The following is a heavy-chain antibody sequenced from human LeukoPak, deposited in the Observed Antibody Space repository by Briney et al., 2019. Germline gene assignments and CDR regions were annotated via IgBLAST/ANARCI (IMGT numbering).Heavy chain of an antibody. CDR1: GFTFSGSA. CDR2: IRGKANSFAT. CDR3: ARGGPTLNY. J-gene: IGHJ4*02. V-gene: IGHV3-73*01. Sequence: GGSLRLSCAASGFTFSGSAMHWVRQASGKGLEWLGRIRGKANSFATAYAASVKGRFTISRDDSKNTAYLQMNSLKTEDTAVYYCARGGPTLNYWGQGTLVTVSS.